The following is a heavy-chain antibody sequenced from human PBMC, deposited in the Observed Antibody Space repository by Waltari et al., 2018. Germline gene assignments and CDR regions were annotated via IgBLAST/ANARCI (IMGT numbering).Heavy chain of an antibody. D-gene: IGHD6-13*01. Sequence: EVQLVQSGAEVKKPGATVKISCKASGYTFIDYYMHWVHQAPGKGREWVGRVDPEDGETIYTEKFQGRVTITADTSTDTAYMELSSLRSEDTAVYYCARAVAAAYYYYMDVWGKGTTVTVSS. V-gene: IGHV1-69-2*01. CDR1: GYTFIDYY. CDR3: ARAVAAAYYYYMDV. J-gene: IGHJ6*03. CDR2: VDPEDGET.